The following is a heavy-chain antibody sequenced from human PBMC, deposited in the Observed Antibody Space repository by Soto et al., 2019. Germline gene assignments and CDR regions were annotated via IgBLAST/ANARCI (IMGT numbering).Heavy chain of an antibody. J-gene: IGHJ5*02. CDR2: ITASSAYI. CDR1: GFTFNTYD. CDR3: VKSGTARLLRHSWFDT. D-gene: IGHD2-21*01. Sequence: VQLVESGGGLGKPGGSLRLSCAASGFTFNTYDMNWVRQAPGKGLEWVSSITASSAYIYYADSVRGRFTISRDNAKNSLFLEMNSLRAEDTAVYYCVKSGTARLLRHSWFDTWGQGTLVSVSS. V-gene: IGHV3-21*01.